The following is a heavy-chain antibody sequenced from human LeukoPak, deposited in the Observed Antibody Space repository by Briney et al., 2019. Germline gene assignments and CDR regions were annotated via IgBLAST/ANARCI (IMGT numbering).Heavy chain of an antibody. CDR2: IKEHGSEI. CDR1: GFTFSTSW. D-gene: IGHD3-10*01. V-gene: IGHV3-7*01. CDR3: ATDRGTH. Sequence: GVLRLSCAASGFTFSTSWMNWVRRAPGKGLEWVALIKEHGSEIYHADSVKGRFTISRDDAASSLYLRMHSLRAEDTAVYYCATDRGTHWGQGTLVTVSS. J-gene: IGHJ4*02.